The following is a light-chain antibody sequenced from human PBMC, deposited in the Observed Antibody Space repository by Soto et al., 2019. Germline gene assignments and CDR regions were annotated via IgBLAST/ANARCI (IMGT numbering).Light chain of an antibody. CDR2: DAS. V-gene: IGKV1-33*01. CDR3: QQHENLPS. J-gene: IGKJ4*01. Sequence: DIQMTQSPSSLSPSVGDRVTISCQASQDINKNLNWYQQKPGTPPKLLIYDASNLETGVQSRFSGSGSGTGFSFTISSLQPEDIATYYCQQHENLPSFGGGTKVDIK. CDR1: QDINKN.